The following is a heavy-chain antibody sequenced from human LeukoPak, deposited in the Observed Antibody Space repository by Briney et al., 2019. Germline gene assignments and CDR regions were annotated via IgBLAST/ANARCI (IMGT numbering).Heavy chain of an antibody. V-gene: IGHV3-7*01. CDR2: IKEDGSEK. Sequence: GGSLRLSCTASGFTFSSYWMSWVRQAPGKGLEWVANIKEDGSEKYYVDSVKGRFTISRDNAKNSLYLQMSSLRAKDTAVYYCARGVSKNPWGQGTLVTVSS. CDR1: GFTFSSYW. J-gene: IGHJ5*02. CDR3: ARGVSKNP.